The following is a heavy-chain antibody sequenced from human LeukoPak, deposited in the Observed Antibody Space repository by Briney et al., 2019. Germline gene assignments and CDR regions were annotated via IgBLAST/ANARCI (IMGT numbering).Heavy chain of an antibody. CDR3: ARGPYSGYDFPDY. V-gene: IGHV1-8*01. D-gene: IGHD5-12*01. CDR2: MNPTSGNT. J-gene: IGHJ4*02. CDR1: GYTCTRYD. Sequence: ASVKVSCKASGYTCTRYDINWVRHATGQRLEWMGWMNPTSGNTGYAQKFQGRVTMTRNTSISTASMELSSLRSEDTAVYYCARGPYSGYDFPDYWGQGTLVTVSS.